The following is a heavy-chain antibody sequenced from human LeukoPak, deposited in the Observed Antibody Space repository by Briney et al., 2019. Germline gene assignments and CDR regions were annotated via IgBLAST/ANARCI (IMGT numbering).Heavy chain of an antibody. V-gene: IGHV1-69*13. CDR2: VIPIFGIA. D-gene: IGHD5-24*01. CDR1: VGTFSSYA. CDR3: VRTVEIEPPY. Sequence: SVKVSCKASVGTFSSYALSWVRQTPGQGLEWMGGVIPIFGIANYAQKFQGRVTITADESPSTAYMGQRSARDEGTALCYIVRTVEIEPPYWGKGTLVTVSS. J-gene: IGHJ4*02.